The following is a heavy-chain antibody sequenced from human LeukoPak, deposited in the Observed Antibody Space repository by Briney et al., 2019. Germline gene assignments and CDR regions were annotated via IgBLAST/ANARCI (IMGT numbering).Heavy chain of an antibody. CDR3: ARNHCSGGSCSEVGAFDI. CDR2: IYYSGST. D-gene: IGHD2-15*01. J-gene: IGHJ3*02. V-gene: IGHV4-31*03. CDR1: GGSISSGGYY. Sequence: PSQTLSLTCTVSGGSISSGGYYWSWIRQHPGKGLEWIGYIYYSGSTYYNPSLKSRVTISVDTSKNQFSLKLSSVTAADTAVYYCARNHCSGGSCSEVGAFDIWGQGTMVTVSS.